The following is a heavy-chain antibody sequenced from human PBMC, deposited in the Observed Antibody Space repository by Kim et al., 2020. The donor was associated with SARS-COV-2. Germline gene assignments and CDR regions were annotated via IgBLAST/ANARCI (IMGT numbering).Heavy chain of an antibody. CDR1: GFTFSSYA. J-gene: IGHJ3*02. D-gene: IGHD6-19*01. Sequence: GGSLRLSCAASGFTFSSYAMSWGRQAPGKGLEWVSAISGSGGSTYYADSVKGRFTISRDNSKNTLYLQMNSLRAEDTAVYYWAKDGRYSSGPYDAFDIWGQGTMVTVSS. V-gene: IGHV3-23*01. CDR3: AKDGRYSSGPYDAFDI. CDR2: ISGSGGST.